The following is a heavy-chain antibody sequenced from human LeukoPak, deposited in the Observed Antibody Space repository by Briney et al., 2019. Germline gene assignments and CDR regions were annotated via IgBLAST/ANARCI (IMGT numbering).Heavy chain of an antibody. CDR2: IKEGESDK. CDR1: GFTFSAHY. V-gene: IGHV3-7*03. D-gene: IGHD2-15*01. J-gene: IGHJ5*02. Sequence: PGGSLRLSCAASGFTFSAHYMTWVRQAPGKGLEWVATIKEGESDKSYVDSVKGRFTISRDNAKNLVYLQMNSLRAEDTAVYYCARVVVGNNIWLDPWGQGALVTVSP. CDR3: ARVVVGNNIWLDP.